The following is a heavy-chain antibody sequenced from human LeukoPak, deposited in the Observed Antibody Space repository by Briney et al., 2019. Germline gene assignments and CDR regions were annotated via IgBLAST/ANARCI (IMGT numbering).Heavy chain of an antibody. D-gene: IGHD6-19*01. Sequence: PGGSLRLSCAASGFTFSSYSMNWVRQAPGKGLEWVSSISSSSTYRYYADSLKGRFTISRDDAKNSLYLQMNSLRAEDTAVYYCARGHNNGWYDYWGQGALVTVSS. CDR1: GFTFSSYS. CDR3: ARGHNNGWYDY. CDR2: ISSSSTYR. J-gene: IGHJ4*02. V-gene: IGHV3-21*01.